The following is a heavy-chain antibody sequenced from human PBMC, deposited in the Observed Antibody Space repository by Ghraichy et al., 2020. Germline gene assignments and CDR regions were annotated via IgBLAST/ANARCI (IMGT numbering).Heavy chain of an antibody. Sequence: GGSLRLSCAASGFTFSSYGMHWVRQAPGKGLEWVAVISYDGSNKYYADSVKGRFTISRDNSKNTLYLQMNSLRAEDTAVYYCAKIAAAGRFYYYGMDVWGQGTTVTVSS. J-gene: IGHJ6*02. V-gene: IGHV3-30*18. CDR1: GFTFSSYG. CDR3: AKIAAAGRFYYYGMDV. D-gene: IGHD6-13*01. CDR2: ISYDGSNK.